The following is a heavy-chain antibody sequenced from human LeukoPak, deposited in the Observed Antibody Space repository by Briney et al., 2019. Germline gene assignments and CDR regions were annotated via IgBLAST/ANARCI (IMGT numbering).Heavy chain of an antibody. CDR1: GYTFTGYY. CDR3: ARGEGRRDGYNYIRDGTRHDY. Sequence: ASVKVSCKASGYTFTGYYIHWVRHAPGQGLEWMGRINPNSGGTNYAQKFQGRVTMTRDTSISTAYMELSRLRSDDTAVYYCARGEGRRDGYNYIRDGTRHDYWGQGTLVTVSS. V-gene: IGHV1-2*06. CDR2: INPNSGGT. D-gene: IGHD5-24*01. J-gene: IGHJ4*02.